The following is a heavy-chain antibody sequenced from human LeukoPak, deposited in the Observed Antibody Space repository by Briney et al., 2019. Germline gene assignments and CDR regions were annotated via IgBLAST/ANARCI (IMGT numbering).Heavy chain of an antibody. Sequence: ASVKVSCKASGYTFTGYYMHWVRQAPGQGLEWMGWINPNSGGTNYAQKFQGRVTMTRDTSISTAYMELSRLRSDDTAVYYCAREGEDSEDTNWFDPWAREPWSPSPQ. D-gene: IGHD2-15*01. CDR1: GYTFTGYY. V-gene: IGHV1-2*02. J-gene: IGHJ5*02. CDR3: AREGEDSEDTNWFDP. CDR2: INPNSGGT.